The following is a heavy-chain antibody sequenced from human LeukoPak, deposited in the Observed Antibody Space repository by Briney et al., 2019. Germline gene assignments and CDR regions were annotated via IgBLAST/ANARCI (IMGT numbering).Heavy chain of an antibody. CDR3: AREVWGPEE. Sequence: PGDSLRLSCAASGFTFTKYWMTWVRQAPGKGREGVGNIKQEGSDKNYMDSVKGRFTTSRDNTKNSVQLQMSRLRAEDGAVYYCAREVWGPEEWGQGTPATVPS. D-gene: IGHD1-14*01. V-gene: IGHV3-7*01. CDR2: IKQEGSDK. J-gene: IGHJ1*01. CDR1: GFTFTKYW.